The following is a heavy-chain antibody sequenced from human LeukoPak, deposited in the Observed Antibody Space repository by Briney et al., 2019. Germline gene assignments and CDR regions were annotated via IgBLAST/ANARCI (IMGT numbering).Heavy chain of an antibody. Sequence: SVKVSCKASGGTFSSYAISWVRQAPGQGLEWMGGIIPIFGTANYAQKFQGRVTITADESTSTAYMDLSSLRSDDTAVYYCAGEPLGYSGYDHVIATGYYGMDVWGQGTTVTVSS. CDR3: AGEPLGYSGYDHVIATGYYGMDV. J-gene: IGHJ6*02. D-gene: IGHD5-12*01. CDR1: GGTFSSYA. V-gene: IGHV1-69*01. CDR2: IIPIFGTA.